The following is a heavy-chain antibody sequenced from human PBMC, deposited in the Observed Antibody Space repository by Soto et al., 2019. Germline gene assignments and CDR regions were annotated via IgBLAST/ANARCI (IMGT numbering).Heavy chain of an antibody. J-gene: IGHJ5*02. Sequence: SETLSLTCTVSGGSISSGGYYWSWIRQHPGKGLEWIGYIYYSGSTYYNPSLKSRVTISVDTSKNQFSLKLSSVTAADTAVYYCARDSKRIMLEDFGWFDPWGQGTLVTVSS. D-gene: IGHD2-8*01. CDR1: GGSISSGGYY. CDR3: ARDSKRIMLEDFGWFDP. CDR2: IYYSGST. V-gene: IGHV4-31*03.